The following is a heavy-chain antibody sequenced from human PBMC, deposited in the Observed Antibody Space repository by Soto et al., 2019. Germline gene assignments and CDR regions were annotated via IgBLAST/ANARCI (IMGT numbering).Heavy chain of an antibody. CDR3: ARDGYYADSSGSKDDGFDY. D-gene: IGHD3-22*01. J-gene: IGHJ4*02. CDR2: IKYSGTT. V-gene: IGHV4-39*06. CDR1: GGSISSSRCH. Sequence: PSETLSLTCTVSGGSISSSRCHWGWIRQPPGKGLEWIASIKYSGTTFYNPSLKSRVTLSVDTSKNQFALKLSSVTAADTAVYYCARDGYYADSSGSKDDGFDYWGQGTLVTVSS.